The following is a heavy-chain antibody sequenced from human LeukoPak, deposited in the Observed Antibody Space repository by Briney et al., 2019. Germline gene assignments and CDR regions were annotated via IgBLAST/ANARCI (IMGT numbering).Heavy chain of an antibody. V-gene: IGHV3-21*04. Sequence: PGGSLRLSRAASGFTFSSYSMNWVRQAPGKGLEWVSSISSSSSYIYYADSVKGRFTISRDNAKNSLYLQMNSLRAEDSALYYCAAQGIAADWGQGTLVTVSS. D-gene: IGHD6-13*01. CDR3: AAQGIAAD. CDR1: GFTFSSYS. CDR2: ISSSSSYI. J-gene: IGHJ4*02.